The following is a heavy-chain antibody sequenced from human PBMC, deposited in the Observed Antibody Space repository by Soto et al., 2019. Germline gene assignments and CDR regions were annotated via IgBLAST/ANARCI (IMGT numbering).Heavy chain of an antibody. J-gene: IGHJ5*02. D-gene: IGHD3-10*01. CDR2: ISYDGSNK. V-gene: IGHV3-30-3*01. CDR1: GFTFSSYA. CDR3: ERDYYGSGTPGWFDP. Sequence: GGSLRLSCAASGFTFSSYAMHWVRQAPGKGLEWVAVISYDGSNKYYADSVKGRFTISRDNSKNTLYLQMSRLRTEGTAVYYCERDYYGSGTPGWFDPWGQGTLVTVSS.